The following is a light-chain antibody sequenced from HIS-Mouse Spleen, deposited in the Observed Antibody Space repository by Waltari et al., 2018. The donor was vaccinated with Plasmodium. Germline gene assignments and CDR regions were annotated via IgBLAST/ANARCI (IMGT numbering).Light chain of an antibody. CDR3: QQYNNWSFT. J-gene: IGKJ3*01. CDR1: QSVSSN. V-gene: IGKV3-15*01. Sequence: EIVMTQSPATLSVSPGERATPSCRASQSVSSNLAWYQQKPGQAPRLLIHGASTRATGIPARFSGSGSGTDFTLTISSLQSEDFAVYYCQQYNNWSFTFGPGTKVDIK. CDR2: GAS.